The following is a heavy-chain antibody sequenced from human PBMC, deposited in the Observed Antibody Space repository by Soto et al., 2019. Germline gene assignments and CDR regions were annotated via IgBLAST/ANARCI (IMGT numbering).Heavy chain of an antibody. CDR2: IRSKAYGGTT. CDR1: GFTFGDYA. J-gene: IGHJ4*01. V-gene: IGHV3-49*04. Sequence: PGGYPRLSSTASGFTFGDYAMSWVRQAPGKGLEWVGFIRSKAYGGTTEYAASVKGRFTISRDDSKSIAYLQMNSLKTEDTAVYYCTRERPDSGDYGSFGFWGHVTLFIVYS. D-gene: IGHD4-17*01. CDR3: TRERPDSGDYGSFGF.